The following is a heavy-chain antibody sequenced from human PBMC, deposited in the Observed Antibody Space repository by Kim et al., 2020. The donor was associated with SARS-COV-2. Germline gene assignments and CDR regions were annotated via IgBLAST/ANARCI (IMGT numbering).Heavy chain of an antibody. CDR3: AREGSGSYNWLDP. CDR2: INGGNGNT. Sequence: ASVKVSCKASGYTFDTYALYWVRQAPGQRFEWMGWINGGNGNTRYSQNFQGRVTITRDTSATTAYMELSSLTSKDTAVYYCAREGSGSYNWLDPWGLGTLAT. CDR1: GYTFDTYA. D-gene: IGHD3-10*01. V-gene: IGHV1-3*01. J-gene: IGHJ5*02.